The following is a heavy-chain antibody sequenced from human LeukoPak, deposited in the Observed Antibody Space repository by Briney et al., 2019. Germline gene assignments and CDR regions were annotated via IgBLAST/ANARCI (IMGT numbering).Heavy chain of an antibody. V-gene: IGHV3-23*01. Sequence: QAGGSLRLSCAASGFTFSSYAMSWVRQAPGKGLEWVSAISGSGGSTYYADSVKGRFTISRDNSKNTLYLQMNSLRAEDTAVHYCSKQLVPDNWFDPWGQGTLVTVSS. CDR1: GFTFSSYA. J-gene: IGHJ5*02. D-gene: IGHD6-13*01. CDR2: ISGSGGST. CDR3: SKQLVPDNWFDP.